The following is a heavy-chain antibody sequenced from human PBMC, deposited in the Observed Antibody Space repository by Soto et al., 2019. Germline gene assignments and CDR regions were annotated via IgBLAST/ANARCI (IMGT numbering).Heavy chain of an antibody. CDR1: GGSISSSSYY. CDR2: IYYSGST. Sequence: SQTLSLTCTVSGGSISSSSYYWGWIRQPPGKGLEGIGSIYYSGSTYYNPSLKSRVTISVDTSKKQFSLKMRSVTAADTAVHYCARHISKWMARGVGYYYGMEVSGQGTTAT. D-gene: IGHD6-19*01. V-gene: IGHV4-39*01. J-gene: IGHJ6*02. CDR3: ARHISKWMARGVGYYYGMEV.